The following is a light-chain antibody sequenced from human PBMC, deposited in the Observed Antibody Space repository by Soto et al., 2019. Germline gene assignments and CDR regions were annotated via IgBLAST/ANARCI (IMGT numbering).Light chain of an antibody. V-gene: IGLV2-14*01. Sequence: QPASVSGSPGQSITISCTGTSSDVGGYNYVSWYQQHPGKAPKLMIYEVSNRPSGVSNRFSGSKSANTASLTISGLQAEDEADYYCSSYTSSSTYVFGTGTKLTVL. CDR2: EVS. CDR3: SSYTSSSTYV. CDR1: SSDVGGYNY. J-gene: IGLJ1*01.